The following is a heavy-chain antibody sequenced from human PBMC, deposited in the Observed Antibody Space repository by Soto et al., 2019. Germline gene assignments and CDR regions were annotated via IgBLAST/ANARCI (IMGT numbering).Heavy chain of an antibody. CDR2: ISYDGSNK. V-gene: IGHV3-30-3*01. CDR1: GFTFSSYA. D-gene: IGHD2-8*01. Sequence: RGSLRLSCAASGFTFSSYAMHWVRQAPGKGLEWVAVISYDGSNKYYAGSVKGRFTISRDNSKNTLYLQMNSLSAEETAVYYCARAAREVYYRLNWFDPWGQGTLVTVSS. J-gene: IGHJ5*02. CDR3: ARAAREVYYRLNWFDP.